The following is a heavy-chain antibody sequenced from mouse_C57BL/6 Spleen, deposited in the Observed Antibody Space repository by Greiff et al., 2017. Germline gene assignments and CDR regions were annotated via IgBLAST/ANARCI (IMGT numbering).Heavy chain of an antibody. J-gene: IGHJ2*01. D-gene: IGHD2-5*01. Sequence: QVQLQQPGAELVKPGASVKLSCKASGYTFTSYWLQWVKQRPGQGLEWIGEIDPSDSYTNYNQKFKGKATLTVDTSSSTAYMQLSSLTSEDSAVYYCARTAYYSNHFDYWGQGTTLTVSS. CDR3: ARTAYYSNHFDY. CDR1: GYTFTSYW. V-gene: IGHV1-50*01. CDR2: IDPSDSYT.